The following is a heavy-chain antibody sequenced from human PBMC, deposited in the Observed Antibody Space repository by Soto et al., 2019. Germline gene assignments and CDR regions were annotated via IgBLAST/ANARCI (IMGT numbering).Heavy chain of an antibody. Sequence: GVSLTISCNGSGYIFIIYCVGLILQMPGKGLEWMGITHGGDANTRYSPSFEGQVTISTDKSITTAYLQWSSLKASDTAMYYCARRGTYSSGWDYWGQGTLVTVSS. D-gene: IGHD6-19*01. J-gene: IGHJ4*02. CDR1: GYIFIIYC. V-gene: IGHV5-51*01. CDR3: ARRGTYSSGWDY. CDR2: THGGDANT.